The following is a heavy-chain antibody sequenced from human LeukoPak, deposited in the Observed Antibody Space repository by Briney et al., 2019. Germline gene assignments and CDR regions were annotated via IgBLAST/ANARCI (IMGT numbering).Heavy chain of an antibody. Sequence: GGSLRLSCAVSGFTFSSYAMSWVRQAPGKGLEWVSGITGSGGSTYHADSVKGRFTISRDNSQNTLFLQMSSLRAEDSAIFYCAKGSASGRPYYFDSWGQGILVTVSS. J-gene: IGHJ4*02. CDR2: ITGSGGST. CDR3: AKGSASGRPYYFDS. D-gene: IGHD2-15*01. V-gene: IGHV3-23*01. CDR1: GFTFSSYA.